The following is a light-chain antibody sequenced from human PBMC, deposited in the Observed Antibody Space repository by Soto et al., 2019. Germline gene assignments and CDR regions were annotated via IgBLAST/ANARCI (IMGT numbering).Light chain of an antibody. J-gene: IGKJ2*01. CDR3: HQYGSSPSYT. CDR1: QCVSSSSY. V-gene: IGKV3-20*01. Sequence: EIVLTQSPGTLSLSPGERATLSCRASQCVSSSSYLAWYQQKPGQAPRLLIYGASSRATGIPDRFSGSGSGTDFTLTISRLEPEDFAVYYCHQYGSSPSYTFGQGTKLEIK. CDR2: GAS.